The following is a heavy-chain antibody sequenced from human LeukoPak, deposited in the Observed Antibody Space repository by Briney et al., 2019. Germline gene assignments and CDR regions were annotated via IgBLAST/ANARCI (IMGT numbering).Heavy chain of an antibody. CDR3: ARGRGRVSGSYYADY. V-gene: IGHV4-39*07. J-gene: IGHJ4*02. CDR2: INHSGST. D-gene: IGHD1-26*01. CDR1: GGSISSGGYY. Sequence: PSETLSLTCTVSGGSISSGGYYWSWIRQPPGKGLEWIGEINHSGSTNYNPSLKSRVTISVDTSKNQFSLKLSSVTAADTAVYYCARGRGRVSGSYYADYWGQGTLVTVSS.